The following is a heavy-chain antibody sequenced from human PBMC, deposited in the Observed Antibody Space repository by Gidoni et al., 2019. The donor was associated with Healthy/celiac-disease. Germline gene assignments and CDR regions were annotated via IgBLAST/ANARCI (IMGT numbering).Heavy chain of an antibody. D-gene: IGHD3-10*01. CDR2: IYYSGST. CDR1: GVPISSYY. J-gene: IGHJ4*02. V-gene: IGHV4-59*01. CDR3: ARDVGLDY. Sequence: QVQLQESGPGLVKPSETLSLTCTVSGVPISSYYWSWIRQPPGKGLEWIGYIYYSGSTNYNPSLKSRVTISVDTSKNQFSLKLSSVTAADTAVYYCARDVGLDYWGQGTLVTVSS.